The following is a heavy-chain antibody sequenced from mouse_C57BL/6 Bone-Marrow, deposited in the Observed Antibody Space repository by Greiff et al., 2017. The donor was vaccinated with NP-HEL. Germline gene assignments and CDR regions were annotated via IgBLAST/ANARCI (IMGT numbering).Heavy chain of an antibody. CDR1: GFTFSSYG. Sequence: EVQRVESGGDLVKPGGSLKLSCAASGFTFSSYGMSWVRPTPDKRLEWVATISSGGSYTYYPDSVKGRFTISRDNAKNTLYLQMSSLKSEDTAMYYCARRWLLSWFAYWGQGTLVTVSA. CDR2: ISSGGSYT. CDR3: ARRWLLSWFAY. D-gene: IGHD2-3*01. J-gene: IGHJ3*01. V-gene: IGHV5-6*01.